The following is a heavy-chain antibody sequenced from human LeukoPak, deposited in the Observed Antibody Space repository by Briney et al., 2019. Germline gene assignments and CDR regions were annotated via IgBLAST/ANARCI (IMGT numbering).Heavy chain of an antibody. J-gene: IGHJ4*02. CDR3: ARVGAAITPFDY. V-gene: IGHV3-21*01. D-gene: IGHD1-26*01. CDR1: GFTFSSYS. Sequence: GGSLGLSCAASGFTFSSYSMNWVRQAPGKGLEWVSSISSSSSYIYYADSVKGRFTISRDNAKNSLYLQMNSLRAEDTAVYYCARVGAAITPFDYWGQGTLVTVSS. CDR2: ISSSSSYI.